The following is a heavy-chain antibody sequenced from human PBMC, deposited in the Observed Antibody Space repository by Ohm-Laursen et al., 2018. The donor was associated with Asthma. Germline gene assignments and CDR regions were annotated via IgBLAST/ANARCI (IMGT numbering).Heavy chain of an antibody. CDR2: ISGSGGST. V-gene: IGHV3-23*01. CDR3: ASQPYDSSGYYFAY. J-gene: IGHJ4*02. D-gene: IGHD3-22*01. Sequence: SLRLSCVASGFTFSSYAMSWVRQAPGKGLEWVSAISGSGGSTYYADSVKGRFTISRDNSKNTLYLQMNSLRAEDTAVYYCASQPYDSSGYYFAYWGQGTLVTVSS. CDR1: GFTFSSYA.